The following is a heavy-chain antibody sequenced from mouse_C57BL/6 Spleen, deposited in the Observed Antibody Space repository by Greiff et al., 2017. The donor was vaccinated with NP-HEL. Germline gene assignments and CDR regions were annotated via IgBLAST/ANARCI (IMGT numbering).Heavy chain of an antibody. Sequence: EVQGVESGPVLVKPGASVKMSCKASGYTFTDYYMNWVKQSHGKSLEWIGVINPYNGGTSYNQKFKGKATLTVGKSSSTAYMELNSLTSEDSAVYYCARTAYGYYAMDYWGQGTSVTVSS. CDR1: GYTFTDYY. V-gene: IGHV1-19*01. J-gene: IGHJ4*01. CDR2: INPYNGGT. CDR3: ARTAYGYYAMDY. D-gene: IGHD6-5*01.